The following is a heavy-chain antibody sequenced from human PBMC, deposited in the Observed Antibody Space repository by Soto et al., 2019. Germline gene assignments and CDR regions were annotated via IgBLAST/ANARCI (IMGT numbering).Heavy chain of an antibody. Sequence: QVQLQQWGAGLLKPSETLSLTCAVYGGSFSGYYWSWIRQPPGKGLEWIGEINHSGSTNYNPSLKSRVTISVDTSKNQFSLKLSSVTAADTAVYYCARTMVRAMDVWGKGTTVTVSS. CDR3: ARTMVRAMDV. V-gene: IGHV4-34*01. J-gene: IGHJ6*04. CDR1: GGSFSGYY. CDR2: INHSGST. D-gene: IGHD3-10*01.